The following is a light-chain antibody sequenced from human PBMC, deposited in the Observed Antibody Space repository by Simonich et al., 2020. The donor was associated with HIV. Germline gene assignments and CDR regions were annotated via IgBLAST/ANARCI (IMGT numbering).Light chain of an antibody. CDR2: GSS. J-gene: IGKJ3*01. V-gene: IGKV3-15*01. CDR3: QQRSNWPLT. CDR1: QSVSHN. Sequence: EIMMTQSPATLSVSPGERATLSCRASQSVSHNLAWYQQKPGQAPRLLIYGSSTRATAIPARFSGSGSGTECILTITSMQSEDFAVYYCQQRSNWPLTFGPGTKVDIK.